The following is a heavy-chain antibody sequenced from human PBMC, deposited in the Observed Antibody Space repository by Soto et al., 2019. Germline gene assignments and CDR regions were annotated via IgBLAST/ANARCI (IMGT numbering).Heavy chain of an antibody. Sequence: QVQLVQSGAEVKKPGASVKVSCKASGYTFTSYSMHWVRQAPGQRLEWMGWINAGNGHTKYSQKFQDRVTITRDTSASTAYMGLSSLRSEDTAVYFCARDPCSGGTCYNNWFDPWGQGTLVTVSS. CDR1: GYTFTSYS. J-gene: IGHJ5*02. V-gene: IGHV1-3*01. D-gene: IGHD2-15*01. CDR3: ARDPCSGGTCYNNWFDP. CDR2: INAGNGHT.